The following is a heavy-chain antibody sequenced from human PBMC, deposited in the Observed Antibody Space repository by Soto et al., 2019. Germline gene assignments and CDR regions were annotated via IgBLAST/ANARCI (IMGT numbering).Heavy chain of an antibody. D-gene: IGHD3-16*01. CDR2: ISSSSSYI. CDR3: GIRFGCGVYGF. Sequence: SQAPGKGLEWVSSISSSSSYIYYADSVKGRFTISRDNAKNSLYLQMNSLRADYLVVYYGGIRFGCGVYGFWGKGT. V-gene: IGHV3-21*01. J-gene: IGHJ4*02.